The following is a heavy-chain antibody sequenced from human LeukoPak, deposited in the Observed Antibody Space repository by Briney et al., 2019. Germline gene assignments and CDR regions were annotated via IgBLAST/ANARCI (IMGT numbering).Heavy chain of an antibody. J-gene: IGHJ4*02. CDR3: AKLVGMDYDFWSGTVDY. Sequence: PGGSLRLSCAASGFTFSSYAMSWVRQAPGKGLEWVSAISGSGGSTYYADSVKGRFTISRDNSKNTLYLQMNSLRAEDTAVYYCAKLVGMDYDFWSGTVDYWGQGTLVTVSS. D-gene: IGHD3-3*01. V-gene: IGHV3-23*01. CDR1: GFTFSSYA. CDR2: ISGSGGST.